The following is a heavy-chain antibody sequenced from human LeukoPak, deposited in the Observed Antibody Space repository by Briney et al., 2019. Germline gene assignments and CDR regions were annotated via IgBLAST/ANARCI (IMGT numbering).Heavy chain of an antibody. Sequence: GVSLRLFCAASGFTFSSYAMTWVRQAPGMGLEWVSFISGSGGSTTYADSVKGRFTISRDNSKNTLYLQMNSLKAEDTAVYYCAKKRGGTYPDWGQGTLVIVSS. CDR1: GFTFSSYA. CDR3: AKKRGGTYPD. CDR2: ISGSGGST. J-gene: IGHJ4*02. D-gene: IGHD1-26*01. V-gene: IGHV3-23*01.